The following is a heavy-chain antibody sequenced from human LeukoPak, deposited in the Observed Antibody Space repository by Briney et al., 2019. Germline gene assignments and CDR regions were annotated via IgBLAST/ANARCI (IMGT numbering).Heavy chain of an antibody. J-gene: IGHJ4*02. CDR2: ISSSGSTI. Sequence: GGSLRLSCAASGFTFSSYEMNWVRQAPGKGLEWVSYISSSGSTIYYADSVKGRFTISRDNAKNSLYLQMNSLRAEETAVYYCGRDRAMGALDYWGQGTLVTVSS. V-gene: IGHV3-48*03. CDR1: GFTFSSYE. CDR3: GRDRAMGALDY. D-gene: IGHD3-16*01.